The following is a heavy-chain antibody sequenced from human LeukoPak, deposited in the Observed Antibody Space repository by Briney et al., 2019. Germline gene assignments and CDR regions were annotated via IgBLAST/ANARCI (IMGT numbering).Heavy chain of an antibody. CDR1: GFTFSSYS. D-gene: IGHD5-12*01. CDR2: ISSSSSTI. Sequence: GGSLRLSCAASGFTFSSYSMNWVRQAPGKGLEWVSYISSSSSTIYYADSVKGRFTISRDNAKNSLYLQMNSLRAEDTAVYYCARQGMSGYDSSPVYYYMDVWGKGTTVSVSS. CDR3: ARQGMSGYDSSPVYYYMDV. V-gene: IGHV3-48*01. J-gene: IGHJ6*03.